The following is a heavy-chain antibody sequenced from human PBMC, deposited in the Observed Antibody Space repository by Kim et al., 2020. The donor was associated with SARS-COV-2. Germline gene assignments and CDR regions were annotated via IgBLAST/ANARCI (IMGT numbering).Heavy chain of an antibody. J-gene: IGHJ6*02. CDR1: GGSISSYY. Sequence: SETLSLTCTVSGGSISSYYWSWIRQPPGKGLEWIGYIYYSGSTNYNPSLKSRVTISVDTSKNQFSLKLSSVTAADTAVYYCARGESSGWYHYYYGMDVWGQGTTVTVSS. CDR2: IYYSGST. V-gene: IGHV4-59*01. D-gene: IGHD6-19*01. CDR3: ARGESSGWYHYYYGMDV.